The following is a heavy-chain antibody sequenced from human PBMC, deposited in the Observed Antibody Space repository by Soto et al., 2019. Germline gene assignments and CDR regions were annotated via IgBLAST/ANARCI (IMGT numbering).Heavy chain of an antibody. Sequence: PGGSLRLSCTASGFIFRNYVMTWVRQAPGKGLEWVSSIIGSGSTIYYADSVKGRFTISRDNAKNSLYLQMNSLRAEDTAVYYCARGVIDYDYIWGSQSDYYFDYWGQGTLVTVSS. V-gene: IGHV3-11*01. J-gene: IGHJ4*02. CDR3: ARGVIDYDYIWGSQSDYYFDY. D-gene: IGHD3-16*01. CDR1: GFIFRNYV. CDR2: IIGSGSTI.